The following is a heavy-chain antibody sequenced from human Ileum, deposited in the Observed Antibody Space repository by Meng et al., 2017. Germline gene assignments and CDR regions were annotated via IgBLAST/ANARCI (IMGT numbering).Heavy chain of an antibody. CDR2: ILYDGISK. D-gene: IGHD6-19*01. CDR3: AKDERLAGCIDY. J-gene: IGHJ4*02. Sequence: GGSLRLSCVVSGFTFSSYAMHWVRQAPGKGLEWVAVILYDGISKFYADSVKGRFTISRDNSENTLYLQMNSLRAEDTAVYYCAKDERLAGCIDYWGQGTLVTVSS. CDR1: GFTFSSYA. V-gene: IGHV3-30*04.